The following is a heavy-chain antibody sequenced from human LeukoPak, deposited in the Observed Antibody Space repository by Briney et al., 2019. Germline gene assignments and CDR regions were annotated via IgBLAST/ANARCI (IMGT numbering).Heavy chain of an antibody. D-gene: IGHD3-16*01. CDR2: IIPIFGTA. J-gene: IGHJ5*02. V-gene: IGHV1-69*13. CDR1: GGTFSSYA. Sequence: ASVNVSCKASGGTFSSYAISWVRQAPGQGREGMGGIIPIFGTANYAQKFQGRVAITADESTSTAYMELSSLRSEDTAVYYCARDSVRRGISGWFDPWGQGTLVTVSS. CDR3: ARDSVRRGISGWFDP.